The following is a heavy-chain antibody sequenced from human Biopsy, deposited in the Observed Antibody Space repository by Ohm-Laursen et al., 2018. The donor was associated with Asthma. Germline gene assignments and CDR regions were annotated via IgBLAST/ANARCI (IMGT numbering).Heavy chain of an antibody. V-gene: IGHV3-33*01. Sequence: SLRLSCTASGFTFSSYGMHWVRQAPGKGLEWVAVIWYDRSNKYYADSVKGRFTISRDNSKNTLYLQMNSLRAEDTAVYYCARESSVAGSSDFDYWGQGTLVTVSS. CDR2: IWYDRSNK. CDR1: GFTFSSYG. J-gene: IGHJ4*02. D-gene: IGHD6-19*01. CDR3: ARESSVAGSSDFDY.